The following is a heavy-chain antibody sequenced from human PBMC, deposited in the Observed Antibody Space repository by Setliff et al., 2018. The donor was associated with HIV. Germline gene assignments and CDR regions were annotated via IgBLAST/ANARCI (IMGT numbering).Heavy chain of an antibody. Sequence: APVKVSCKISGSTLTELSIHWVRQAPGKGLEWMANFDPEDGETFYAQKLQGRLTMTEDTSTDTAYMELSSLRSDDTAMYYCATDPGYSSTWYSESFQHWGQGTVVTVSS. J-gene: IGHJ1*01. CDR2: FDPEDGET. CDR3: ATDPGYSSTWYSESFQH. CDR1: GSTLTELS. V-gene: IGHV1-24*01. D-gene: IGHD6-13*01.